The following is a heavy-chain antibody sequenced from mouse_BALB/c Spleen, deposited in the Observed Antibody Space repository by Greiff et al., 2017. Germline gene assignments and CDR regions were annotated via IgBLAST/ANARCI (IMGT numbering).Heavy chain of an antibody. CDR1: GYSITSDYA. Sequence: EVQLQQSGPGLVKPSQSLSLTCTVTGYSITSDYAWNWIRQFPGNQLEWMGYISYSGSTSYNPSLKSRISITRDTSKNQFFLQLNSVTTEDTATYYCARGNGDYAMDYWGQGTSVTVSS. J-gene: IGHJ4*01. CDR3: ARGNGDYAMDY. CDR2: ISYSGST. D-gene: IGHD1-2*01. V-gene: IGHV3-2*02.